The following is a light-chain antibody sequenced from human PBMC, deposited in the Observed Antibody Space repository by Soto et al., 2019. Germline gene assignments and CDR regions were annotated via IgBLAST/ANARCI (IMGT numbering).Light chain of an antibody. CDR3: QQYLSLPVT. CDR1: QTVTSNY. CDR2: GAS. J-gene: IGKJ2*01. Sequence: EVVLTQSPGTLSLSTGERATLSCRASQTVTSNYLAWYQQKPGQAHRLLSYGASSRATDIPHRFSGSGSGTDFTLTISRLEPEAFALYYCQQYLSLPVTFGQGTKLEI. V-gene: IGKV3-20*01.